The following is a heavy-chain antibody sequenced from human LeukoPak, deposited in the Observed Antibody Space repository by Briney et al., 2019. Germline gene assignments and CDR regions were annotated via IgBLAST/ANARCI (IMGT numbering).Heavy chain of an antibody. J-gene: IGHJ4*02. V-gene: IGHV3-30*04. Sequence: PGGSPRLSCAASGFTFSSYAMHWVRQAPGKGLEWVAVISYDGSNKYYADSVKGRFTISRDNSKNTLYLQMNSLRAEDTAVYYCARGLYYFDYWGQGTLVTVSS. CDR3: ARGLYYFDY. D-gene: IGHD3/OR15-3a*01. CDR1: GFTFSSYA. CDR2: ISYDGSNK.